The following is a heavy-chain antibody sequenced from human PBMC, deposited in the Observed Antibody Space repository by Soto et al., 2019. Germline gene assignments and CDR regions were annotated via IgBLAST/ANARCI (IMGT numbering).Heavy chain of an antibody. CDR2: ISGSGGSK. D-gene: IGHD3-9*01. CDR3: AKNGALTGHLYNY. J-gene: IGHJ4*02. Sequence: GGSLRLSCAASGFTFSSYAMSWVRQAPGKGLEWVSAISGSGGSKYYADSVKGRFTISKDNSKNTLYLQMNSLRAEDTAVYYCAKNGALTGHLYNYWGQGTLVTVSS. V-gene: IGHV3-23*01. CDR1: GFTFSSYA.